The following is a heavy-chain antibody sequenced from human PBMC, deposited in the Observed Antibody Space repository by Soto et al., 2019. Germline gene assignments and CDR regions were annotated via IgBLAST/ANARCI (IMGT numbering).Heavy chain of an antibody. Sequence: QVQLQESGPGLVKPSQTLSLNCAVSGGSITSGAYYWNWIRQHPVKGLEWIGSIYSSGSTYYNPSLKSRITISLDTSRSQFSLNLNSVAAADTAVYFCAASGKNTKYYFDYWGQGNLVTVSS. CDR1: GGSITSGAYY. V-gene: IGHV4-31*11. D-gene: IGHD2-8*01. J-gene: IGHJ4*02. CDR3: AASGKNTKYYFDY. CDR2: IYSSGST.